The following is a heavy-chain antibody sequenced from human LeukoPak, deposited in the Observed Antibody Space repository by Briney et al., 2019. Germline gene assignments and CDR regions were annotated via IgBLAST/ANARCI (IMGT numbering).Heavy chain of an antibody. CDR1: GFTFSSYS. CDR2: ISYDGSNK. CDR3: AKDSYSSGWFHGWFDP. D-gene: IGHD6-19*01. V-gene: IGHV3-30*18. J-gene: IGHJ5*02. Sequence: GGSLRLSCAASGFTFSSYSMNWVRQAPGKGLEWVAVISYDGSNKYYADSVKGRFTISRDNSKNTLYLQMNSLRAEDTAVYYCAKDSYSSGWFHGWFDPWGQGTLVTVSS.